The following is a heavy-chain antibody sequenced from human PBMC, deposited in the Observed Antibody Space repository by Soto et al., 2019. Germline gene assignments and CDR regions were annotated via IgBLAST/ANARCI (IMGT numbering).Heavy chain of an antibody. D-gene: IGHD1-20*01. J-gene: IGHJ5*02. CDR3: ASHLTGKPAPFDP. CDR1: GGSISSGDYY. Sequence: QVQLQESGPGLVKPSQTLSLTCTVSGGSISSGDYYWSWIRQPPGKGLEWIGYIYYSGSTYYNPSLKSRFTISVNTSKNQFSLKLSSVTAADTAGYYLASHLTGKPAPFDPWGQGTLVTVSS. CDR2: IYYSGST. V-gene: IGHV4-30-4*01.